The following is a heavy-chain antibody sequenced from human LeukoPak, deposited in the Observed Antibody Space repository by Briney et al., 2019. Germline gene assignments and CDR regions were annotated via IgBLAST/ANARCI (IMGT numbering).Heavy chain of an antibody. Sequence: GESLKISCKGSGYSFTTYWSGWVRQTPGKGLEWMGIIYPGESDTRYSPSFQGQVTISADKSISTAYLRWSSLKASDTAMYYCARHKAPRNSFDPWGQGTLVTVSS. CDR1: GYSFTTYW. CDR2: IYPGESDT. J-gene: IGHJ5*02. CDR3: ARHKAPRNSFDP. V-gene: IGHV5-51*01.